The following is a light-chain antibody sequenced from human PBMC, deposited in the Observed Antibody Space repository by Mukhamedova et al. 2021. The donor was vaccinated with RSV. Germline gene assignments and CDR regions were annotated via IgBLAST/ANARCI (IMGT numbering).Light chain of an antibody. Sequence: PGQAPRLPISDASNRATGIPDRFSASGSGTDFTLTINRLEPEDSAVYYCQQYSSSPRTFGQGTKLEI. V-gene: IGKV3-20*01. CDR3: QQYSSSPRT. CDR2: DAS. J-gene: IGKJ2*01.